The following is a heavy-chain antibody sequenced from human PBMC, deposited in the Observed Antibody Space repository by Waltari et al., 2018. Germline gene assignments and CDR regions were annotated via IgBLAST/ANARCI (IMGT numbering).Heavy chain of an antibody. J-gene: IGHJ4*02. CDR3: AKPPTTVVPFDY. D-gene: IGHD4-17*01. V-gene: IGHV1-8*01. CDR2: INPNSGNT. CDR1: GYTFTSYD. Sequence: QVQLVQSGAAVKKPGASVKVSCKASGYTFTSYDINWVRQATGQGLEWMGWINPNSGNTGYAQKFQGRVTLTSKTSISTSYMELSSLRSEDTAVYYCAKPPTTVVPFDYWGQGTLVTVSS.